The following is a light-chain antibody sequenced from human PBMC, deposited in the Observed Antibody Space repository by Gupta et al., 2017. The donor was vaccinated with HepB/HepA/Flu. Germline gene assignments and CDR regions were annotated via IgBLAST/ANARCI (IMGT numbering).Light chain of an antibody. V-gene: IGLV2-14*01. Sequence: QSAMTHPASVSGSPGQSIPISCTGTSSDVGGYNYVSWYQQHPGKAPKLMIYDVSNRPSGVSNRFSGSKSGNTASLTISGLQAEDEADYYCSSYTSSSTRVVFGGGTKLTVL. CDR3: SSYTSSSTRVV. CDR1: SSDVGGYNY. CDR2: DVS. J-gene: IGLJ2*01.